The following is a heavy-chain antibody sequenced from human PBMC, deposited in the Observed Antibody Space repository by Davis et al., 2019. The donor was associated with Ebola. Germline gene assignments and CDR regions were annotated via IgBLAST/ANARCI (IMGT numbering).Heavy chain of an antibody. CDR3: ARSGPPSDY. CDR1: GFSVSSYY. Sequence: GESLKISCAASGFSVSSYYMTWVRQAPGKGLEWVSIIYSGGSTNYGDSVRGRFTISRDTSKNTLYLQMNNLRFEDTALYYCARSGPPSDYWGQGTLVTVSS. V-gene: IGHV3-66*01. J-gene: IGHJ4*02. D-gene: IGHD1-26*01. CDR2: IYSGGST.